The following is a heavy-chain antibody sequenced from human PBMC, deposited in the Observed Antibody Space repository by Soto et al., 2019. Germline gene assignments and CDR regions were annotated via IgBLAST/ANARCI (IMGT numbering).Heavy chain of an antibody. J-gene: IGHJ4*02. D-gene: IGHD2-21*02. V-gene: IGHV3-23*01. CDR2: ISGSGGST. CDR1: GFTFTTSA. CDR3: AKGGDRHDY. Sequence: EVQLLESGGGLVQPGGSLRLSCAVSGFTFTTSAMIWVRQAPGKGLEWVSAISGSGGSTSYADSAKGRFTISRDNSKNTLYLQMDSLRAEDTAVYYCAKGGDRHDYWGQGVLVTVSS.